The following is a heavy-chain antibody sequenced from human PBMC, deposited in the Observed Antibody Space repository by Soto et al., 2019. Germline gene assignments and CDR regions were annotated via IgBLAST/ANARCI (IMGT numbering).Heavy chain of an antibody. CDR2: ISYDGSNK. D-gene: IGHD2-2*01. Sequence: PGWSLRLSFAASGFTFSSYAMHWVRQAPGKGLECLAVISYDGSNKYYADSVKGRFTISRDNSKNTLYLQMNTLRAEDTAVYCCARDLSRYCSSTSCYDMLGYYYYYGKDVWGQGTAVGVS. J-gene: IGHJ6*02. V-gene: IGHV3-30-3*01. CDR1: GFTFSSYA. CDR3: ARDLSRYCSSTSCYDMLGYYYYYGKDV.